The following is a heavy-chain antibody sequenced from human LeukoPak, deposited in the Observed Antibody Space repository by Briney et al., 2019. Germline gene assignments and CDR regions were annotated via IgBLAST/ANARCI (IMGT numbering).Heavy chain of an antibody. CDR1: GFTFSSSG. V-gene: IGHV3-30*02. D-gene: IGHD2-2*01. Sequence: GGSLRLSCAASGFTFSSSGMHWVRQAPGKGLEWVAFIRYDASNKYYADSVKGRFTISRDNSENTLYPQMNSLRADDTAVYYCAKASGGIVVVPAATIDYWGQGTLVTVSS. J-gene: IGHJ4*02. CDR3: AKASGGIVVVPAATIDY. CDR2: IRYDASNK.